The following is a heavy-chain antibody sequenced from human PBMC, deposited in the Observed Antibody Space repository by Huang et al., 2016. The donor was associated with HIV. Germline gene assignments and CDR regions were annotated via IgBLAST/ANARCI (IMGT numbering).Heavy chain of an antibody. CDR3: ATSRHDGSASYHNEYFQH. CDR1: GLPLSNVG. Sequence: QVQLVESGGGVVQPGRSLRLSCVASGLPLSNVGTHWVRQAPGKGLEWVAITSDDGTNKHYAGSVKSRFTSSRDNSKNTVFLQMNSLTAEDTAVYYCATSRHDGSASYHNEYFQHWGQGTLVTVSP. D-gene: IGHD3-22*01. V-gene: IGHV3-30*03. J-gene: IGHJ1*01. CDR2: TSDDGTNK.